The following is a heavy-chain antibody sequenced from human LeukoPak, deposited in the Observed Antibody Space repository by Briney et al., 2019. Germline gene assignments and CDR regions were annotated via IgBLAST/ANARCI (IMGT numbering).Heavy chain of an antibody. V-gene: IGHV5-51*01. D-gene: IGHD3-22*01. CDR1: GYSFNSYW. CDR3: ARQSRSSHFYYYDSSGPTNWFDP. CDR2: ISSSDSDT. J-gene: IGHJ5*02. Sequence: GESLKISCKGSGYSFNSYWICWVREMPGKGLGLVWIISSSDSDTRYSPSFQGQLTISADKSISTAYLQWSSLNASDTAMYYCARQSRSSHFYYYDSSGPTNWFDPWGQGTLVTVSS.